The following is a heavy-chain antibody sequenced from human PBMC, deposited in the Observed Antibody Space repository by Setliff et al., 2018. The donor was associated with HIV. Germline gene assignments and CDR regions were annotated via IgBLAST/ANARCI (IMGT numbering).Heavy chain of an antibody. V-gene: IGHV3-23*01. CDR3: ASARIPTGGTSTSFDF. J-gene: IGHJ4*02. D-gene: IGHD1-1*01. CDR2: ISDGGGRT. Sequence: PGGSLRLSCAASGFTFSSYAMSWVRQAPGKGLEWVSGISDGGGRTYYANSVKGRFTISRDNSKNTLYLQMNSLRAEDTGVYYCASARIPTGGTSTSFDFWGQGALVTVSS. CDR1: GFTFSSYA.